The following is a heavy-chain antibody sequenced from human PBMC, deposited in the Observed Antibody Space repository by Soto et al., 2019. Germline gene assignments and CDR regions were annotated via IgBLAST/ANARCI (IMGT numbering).Heavy chain of an antibody. Sequence: GESLKISCKGSGYSFTSYWIGWVRQMPGKGLEWMGIIYPGDSDTRYSPSFQGQVTISADKSISTAYLQWSSLKASDTAMYYCASRDHSSRYYYGMDVWGQGTPVTVSS. J-gene: IGHJ6*02. D-gene: IGHD6-13*01. CDR1: GYSFTSYW. CDR3: ASRDHSSRYYYGMDV. V-gene: IGHV5-51*01. CDR2: IYPGDSDT.